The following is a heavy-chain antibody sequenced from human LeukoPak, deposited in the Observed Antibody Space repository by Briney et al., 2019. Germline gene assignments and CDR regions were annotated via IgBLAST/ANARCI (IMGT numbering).Heavy chain of an antibody. CDR2: ISGSGGST. J-gene: IGHJ6*03. Sequence: GGSLRLSCAASGFTFSSYAMSWVRQAPGKGLEWVSAISGSGGSTYYADSVKGRFTISRDNAKNSLYLQMNSLRAEDTAVYYCARGDKVVGAGYYYYMDVWGKGTTVTISS. D-gene: IGHD2-15*01. CDR1: GFTFSSYA. V-gene: IGHV3-23*01. CDR3: ARGDKVVGAGYYYYMDV.